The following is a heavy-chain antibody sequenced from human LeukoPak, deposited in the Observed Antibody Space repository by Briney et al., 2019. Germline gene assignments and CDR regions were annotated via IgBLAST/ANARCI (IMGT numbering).Heavy chain of an antibody. Sequence: DSMKGRFTISRDDSKNTLYLQMSSLRAEDTAIDYCVKGVAARLDYWGQGTLVTVSS. CDR3: VKGVAARLDY. D-gene: IGHD6-6*01. V-gene: IGHV3-64D*09. J-gene: IGHJ4*02.